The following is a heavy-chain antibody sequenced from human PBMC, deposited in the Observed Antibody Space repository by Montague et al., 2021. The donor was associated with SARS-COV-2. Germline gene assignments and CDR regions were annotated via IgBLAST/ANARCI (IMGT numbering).Heavy chain of an antibody. D-gene: IGHD3-22*01. CDR2: VYFPYSV. J-gene: IGHJ5*02. V-gene: IGHV4-59*01. CDR3: ARDLSRACCKGDSCYFENWFAP. CDR1: GDSITSYY. Sequence: SETLSLTCTVSGDSITSYYYTWVRQRQGKGLELIGYVYFPYSVKSNPSLTRQVPMSIDTSKNKFSLELTSVTAADTAIYYCARDLSRACCKGDSCYFENWFAPWGQGTLVTVSS.